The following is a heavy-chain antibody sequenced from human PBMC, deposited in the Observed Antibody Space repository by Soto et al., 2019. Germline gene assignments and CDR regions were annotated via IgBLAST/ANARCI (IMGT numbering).Heavy chain of an antibody. D-gene: IGHD4-4*01. CDR2: INPSGGST. Sequence: ASVKVSCKASGYTFTSYGISWARQAPGQGLEWMGIINPSGGSTSYAQKLQGRVTMTRDTSTSTVYMELSSLRSEDTAVYYCARLKDRLFTVTRQYYFDYWGQGTLVTVSS. CDR3: ARLKDRLFTVTRQYYFDY. V-gene: IGHV1-46*01. J-gene: IGHJ4*02. CDR1: GYTFTSYG.